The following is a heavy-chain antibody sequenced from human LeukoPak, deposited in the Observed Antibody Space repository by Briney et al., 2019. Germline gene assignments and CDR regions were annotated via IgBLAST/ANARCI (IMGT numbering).Heavy chain of an antibody. CDR3: ARVTGQFYFYYYMDV. CDR2: IYYSGST. CDR1: GGSISSYY. Sequence: SETLSLTCTVSGGSISSYYWSWIRQPPGKGLEWIGYIYYSGSTNYNPSLKSRVTISVDTSKNQFSLKLSSVTAADTAVYYCARVTGQFYFYYYMDVWGKGTTVTVSS. J-gene: IGHJ6*03. V-gene: IGHV4-59*01. D-gene: IGHD7-27*01.